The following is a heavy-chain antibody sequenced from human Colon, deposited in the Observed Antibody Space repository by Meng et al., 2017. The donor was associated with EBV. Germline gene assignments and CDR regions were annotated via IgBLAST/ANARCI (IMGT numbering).Heavy chain of an antibody. J-gene: IGHJ4*02. D-gene: IGHD1-26*01. V-gene: IGHV3-72*01. CDR2: TRNRANAYST. CDR3: ARGGSYQTFDY. Sequence: EVQLXXXXXGVVXPXXXLRLXXAASGFTLSDHYIDWVRQAPGKGLEWVGRTRNRANAYSTEYAASVKGRFTISGDDSKNSLYLQMNSLTTEDTAVYYCARGGSYQTFDYWGQGTLVTVSS. CDR1: GFTLSDHY.